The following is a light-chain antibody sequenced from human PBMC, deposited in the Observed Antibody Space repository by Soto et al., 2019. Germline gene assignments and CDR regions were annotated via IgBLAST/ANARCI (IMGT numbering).Light chain of an antibody. V-gene: IGKV1-39*01. CDR2: AAS. CDR1: QPVTNY. Sequence: DIPLSPSPSSLSASVGHRVTXXCRASQPVTNYLSWYQQKPGKAPKLFIYAASRLQSGVPSRFSGGGSGTDFTLTTSSLLPEDFATYYCQQSYIAPWTVGQGTKVDIK. J-gene: IGKJ1*01. CDR3: QQSYIAPWT.